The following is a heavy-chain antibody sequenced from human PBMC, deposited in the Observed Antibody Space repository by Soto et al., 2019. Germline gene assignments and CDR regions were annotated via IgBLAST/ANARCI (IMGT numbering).Heavy chain of an antibody. Sequence: QVTLKESGPVLVKPTETLTLTCIVSGFSLSHGRVGVGWIRQPPGKALEWLAHIFSIDEKSYSTSLKSSLTISTDTSKSQVVLTLTNIDPVDKATYYCARGSRFNVLTGYYLDYWAQGTLLTVSP. CDR3: ARGSRFNVLTGYYLDY. CDR2: IFSIDEK. CDR1: GFSLSHGRVG. J-gene: IGHJ4*02. V-gene: IGHV2-26*01. D-gene: IGHD3-9*01.